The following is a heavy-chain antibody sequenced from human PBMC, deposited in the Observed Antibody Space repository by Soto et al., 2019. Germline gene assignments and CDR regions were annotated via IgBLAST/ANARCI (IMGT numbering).Heavy chain of an antibody. CDR1: GGSFSGYY. CDR2: INHSGST. J-gene: IGHJ5*02. D-gene: IGHD2-15*01. V-gene: IGHV4-34*01. CDR3: ARGGGYCSGGSCYGPRGWFDP. Sequence: PSETLSLTCAVYGGSFSGYYWSWIRQPPGKGLEWIEEINHSGSTNYNPSLKSRVTISVDTSKNQFSLKLSSVTAADTAVYYCARGGGYCSGGSCYGPRGWFDPCGQGTLVTVSS.